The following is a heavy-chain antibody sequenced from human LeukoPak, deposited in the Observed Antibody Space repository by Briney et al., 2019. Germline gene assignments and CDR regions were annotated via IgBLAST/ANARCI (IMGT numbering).Heavy chain of an antibody. CDR2: IRDSGSST. CDR3: AKYGPQDSGSSHFDY. V-gene: IGHV3-23*01. D-gene: IGHD1-26*01. Sequence: GGSLRLSCAASGFTFSSYAMSWVRQAPGKGLEWVSAIRDSGSSTHYADSVKGRFTTSRDNSKNTLFLQMNSLRAEDTAIYYCAKYGPQDSGSSHFDYWVQGALVTVSS. J-gene: IGHJ4*02. CDR1: GFTFSSYA.